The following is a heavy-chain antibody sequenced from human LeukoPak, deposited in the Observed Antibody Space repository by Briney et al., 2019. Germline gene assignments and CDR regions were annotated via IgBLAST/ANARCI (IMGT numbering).Heavy chain of an antibody. CDR1: GGSFSGYY. CDR2: INHSGST. Sequence: PSETLSLTRAVYGGSFSGYYWSWIRQPPGKGLEWIGEINHSGSTNYNPSLKSRVTISVDTSKNQFSLKLSSVTAADTAVYYCAITTPDAFDIWGQGTMVTVSS. V-gene: IGHV4-34*01. D-gene: IGHD2-15*01. CDR3: AITTPDAFDI. J-gene: IGHJ3*02.